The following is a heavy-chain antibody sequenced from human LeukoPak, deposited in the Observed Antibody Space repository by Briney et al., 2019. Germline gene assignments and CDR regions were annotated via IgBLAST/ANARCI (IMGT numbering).Heavy chain of an antibody. D-gene: IGHD5-12*01. CDR2: IKQDGSEK. CDR3: ASLVATMT. V-gene: IGHV3-7*01. Sequence: GRSLRLSCAASGFTFSSYAMHWVRQAPGKGLEWVANIKQDGSEKYYMDSVKGRFTISRDNAKNSLYLQMNSLRAEDTAVYYCASLVATMTWGQGTLVTVSS. CDR1: GFTFSSYA. J-gene: IGHJ4*02.